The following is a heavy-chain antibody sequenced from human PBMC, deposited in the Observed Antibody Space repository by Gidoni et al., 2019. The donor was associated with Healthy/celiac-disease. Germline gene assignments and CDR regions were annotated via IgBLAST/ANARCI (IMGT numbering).Heavy chain of an antibody. J-gene: IGHJ2*01. D-gene: IGHD6-19*01. V-gene: IGHV3-23*01. CDR3: AKTKSQVADVPYFYLDV. CDR2: ISGGGSST. Sequence: EVQLLESGGGLVQPGGSLRLSCAASGFTFSDYAMSWVRQAPGKGLEWVSTISGGGSSTYYADYVKCRFTISRDYSKNTLSLQMNSLRAEDTAVYYCAKTKSQVADVPYFYLDVWGRGTLVTVSS. CDR1: GFTFSDYA.